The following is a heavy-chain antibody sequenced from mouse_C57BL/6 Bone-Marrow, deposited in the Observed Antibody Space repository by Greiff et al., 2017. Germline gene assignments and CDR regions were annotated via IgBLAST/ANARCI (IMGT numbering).Heavy chain of an antibody. J-gene: IGHJ3*01. CDR3: AREGDYGNPFAY. D-gene: IGHD2-1*01. V-gene: IGHV2-2*01. Sequence: VQLQQSGPGLVQPSQSLSITCTVSGFSLTSYGVHWVRQSPGKGLEWLGVLWSGGSTDYNAAFISRLSISQDNSKSQVFFKMNSLQADDTAIYYCAREGDYGNPFAYWGQGTLVTVSA. CDR2: LWSGGST. CDR1: GFSLTSYG.